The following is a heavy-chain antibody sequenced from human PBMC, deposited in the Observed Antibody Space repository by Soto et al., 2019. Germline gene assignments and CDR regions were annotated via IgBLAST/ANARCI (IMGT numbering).Heavy chain of an antibody. CDR3: AKARFRDSSMFLLDY. Sequence: EVQLLESGGGLVQPGGSLRLSCAASGFTFSSYAMSWVRQAPGKGLEWVSAISGSGGSTYYADSVKGRFTISRDNSKNTLYLHMNSLRAEDTAVYYCAKARFRDSSMFLLDYWGQGTLVTVSS. J-gene: IGHJ4*02. CDR2: ISGSGGST. CDR1: GFTFSSYA. V-gene: IGHV3-23*01. D-gene: IGHD6-19*01.